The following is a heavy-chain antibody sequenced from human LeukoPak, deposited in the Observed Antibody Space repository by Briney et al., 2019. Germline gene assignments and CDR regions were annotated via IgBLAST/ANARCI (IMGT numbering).Heavy chain of an antibody. CDR2: IIPIFGTA. D-gene: IGHD1-26*01. V-gene: IGHV1-69*06. CDR3: ARDVGATPGYFDY. Sequence: SVKVSCKASGGTFSSYAISWVRQAPGQGLEWMGGIIPIFGTANYAQKFQGRVTITADKSTSTAYMELSSLRSEDTAVYYCARDVGATPGYFDYWGQGTLVTVSS. J-gene: IGHJ4*02. CDR1: GGTFSSYA.